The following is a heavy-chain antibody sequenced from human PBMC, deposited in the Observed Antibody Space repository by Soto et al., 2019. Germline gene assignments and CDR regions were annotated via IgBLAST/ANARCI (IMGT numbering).Heavy chain of an antibody. Sequence: ASVKVSCKASGYTFTSYDIYWVRQATGQGLEWMGWLNPNTGNSGYAQKFQGGITVTSDTSINTVHMELSSLRSEDTAVYYRNFDYWGQGTLVTVSS. J-gene: IGHJ4*02. CDR2: LNPNTGNS. CDR1: GYTFTSYD. CDR3: NFDY. V-gene: IGHV1-8*01.